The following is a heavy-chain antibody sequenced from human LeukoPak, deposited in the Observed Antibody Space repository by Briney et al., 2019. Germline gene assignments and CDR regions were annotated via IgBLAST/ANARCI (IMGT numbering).Heavy chain of an antibody. V-gene: IGHV1-2*02. CDR1: GYTFTGYY. CDR3: ARDRYDILTGPAVYYYYYGMDV. J-gene: IGHJ6*02. D-gene: IGHD3-9*01. CDR2: INPNSGGT. Sequence: ASVKASCKASGYTFTGYYMHWVRQAPGQGLEWMGWINPNSGGTNYAQKFQGRVTMTRDTSISTAYMELSRLRSDDTAVYYCARDRYDILTGPAVYYYYYGMDVWGQGTTVTVSS.